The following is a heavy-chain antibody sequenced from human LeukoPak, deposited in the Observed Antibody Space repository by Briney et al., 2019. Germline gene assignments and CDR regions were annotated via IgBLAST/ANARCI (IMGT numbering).Heavy chain of an antibody. CDR3: ASCGGGLEMATITPYAFDI. J-gene: IGHJ3*02. Sequence: GGSLRLSCAASGFTFDDYAMHWVRQAPGKGLEWVSGISWNSGSIGYADSVKGRFTISRDNAKNSLYLQMNSLRAEDTAVYYCASCGGGLEMATITPYAFDIWGQGTMVTVSS. D-gene: IGHD5-24*01. V-gene: IGHV3-9*01. CDR2: ISWNSGSI. CDR1: GFTFDDYA.